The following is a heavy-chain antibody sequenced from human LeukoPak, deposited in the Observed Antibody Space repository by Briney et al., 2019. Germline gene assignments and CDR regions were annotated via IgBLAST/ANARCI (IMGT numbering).Heavy chain of an antibody. Sequence: PGGSLRLSCAASGFTFSSYEMNWVRQAPGKGLEWVSYTSSSGSTIYYADSVKGRFTISRDNAKNSLYLQMNSLRAEDTAVYYCARDGRRWEPRHDAFDIWGQGTMVTVSS. V-gene: IGHV3-48*03. CDR2: TSSSGSTI. J-gene: IGHJ3*02. D-gene: IGHD1-26*01. CDR3: ARDGRRWEPRHDAFDI. CDR1: GFTFSSYE.